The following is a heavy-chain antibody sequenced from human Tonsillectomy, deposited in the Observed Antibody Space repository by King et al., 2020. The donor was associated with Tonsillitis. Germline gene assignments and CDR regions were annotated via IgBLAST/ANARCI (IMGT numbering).Heavy chain of an antibody. CDR3: ASELRSGILYYFDY. D-gene: IGHD2/OR15-2a*01. V-gene: IGHV4-59*01. Sequence: QLQESGPGLVKPSETLSLTCTVSGGSISSYYWSWIRQPPGKGLEWIGYIYYSGSTNYNPSLKSRVTISVDTSKNQFSLKLSSVTAADTAVYYCASELRSGILYYFDYWGQGTLVTVSS. J-gene: IGHJ4*02. CDR1: GGSISSYY. CDR2: IYYSGST.